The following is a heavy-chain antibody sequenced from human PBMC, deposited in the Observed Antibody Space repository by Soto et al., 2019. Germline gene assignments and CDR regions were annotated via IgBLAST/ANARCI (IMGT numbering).Heavy chain of an antibody. J-gene: IGHJ6*02. D-gene: IGHD2-15*01. Sequence: GESRKDSGRGSGYRCTNYWISGVRQMNGKGLEWMGRIDPSDSYTNYSPSFQGHVTISADKSISTAYLQWSSLKASDTAMYYCARHSYCSGGSCYANGMDVWGQGTTVTVSS. CDR3: ARHSYCSGGSCYANGMDV. CDR1: GYRCTNYW. V-gene: IGHV5-10-1*01. CDR2: IDPSDSYT.